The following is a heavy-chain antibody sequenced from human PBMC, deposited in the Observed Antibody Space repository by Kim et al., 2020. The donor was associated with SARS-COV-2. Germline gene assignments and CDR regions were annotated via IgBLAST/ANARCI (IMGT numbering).Heavy chain of an antibody. J-gene: IGHJ6*01. D-gene: IGHD1-26*01. V-gene: IGHV4-34*01. CDR2: INHSGST. Sequence: SETLSLTCAVYGGSFSGYYWSWIRQPPGKGLEWIGEINHSGSTNYNPSLKSRVTISVDTSKNQFSLKLSSVTAADTAVYYCARVHSGSYWGYYYGMDVWG. CDR1: GGSFSGYY. CDR3: ARVHSGSYWGYYYGMDV.